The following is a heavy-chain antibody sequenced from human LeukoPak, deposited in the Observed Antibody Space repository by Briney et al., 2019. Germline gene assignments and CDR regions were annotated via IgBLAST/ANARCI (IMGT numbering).Heavy chain of an antibody. D-gene: IGHD2-15*01. CDR1: GYTFTSYY. Sequence: ASVKVSCKASGYTFTSYYMHWVRQAPGQGLEWMGIINPSGGSTSYAQKFQGRVTMTRDTSTSTVYMELSSLRSEDTAVYYCARVREDCSGGSCYSYYYYGMDVWGQGTTVTASS. J-gene: IGHJ6*02. V-gene: IGHV1-46*01. CDR3: ARVREDCSGGSCYSYYYYGMDV. CDR2: INPSGGST.